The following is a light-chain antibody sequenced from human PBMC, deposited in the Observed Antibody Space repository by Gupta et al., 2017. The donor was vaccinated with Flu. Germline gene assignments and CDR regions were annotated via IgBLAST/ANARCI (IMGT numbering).Light chain of an antibody. V-gene: IGLV1-51*02. CDR1: SSIFGSNF. J-gene: IGLJ2*01. CDR2: ENN. CDR3: GTWDSTLSAGGI. Sequence: QSVFTQPPSVSAAPGHKVTIACSADSSIFGSNFVSWYQQVPGTAPKLLIYENNKRPSGIPDRFSGSKSATSATLDIIGLQTGDEADYYCGTWDSTLSAGGIFGGGTKLTVL.